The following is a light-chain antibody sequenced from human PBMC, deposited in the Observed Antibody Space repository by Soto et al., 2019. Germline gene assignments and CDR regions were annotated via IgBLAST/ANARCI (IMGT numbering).Light chain of an antibody. CDR2: SNN. CDR3: AAWDDSLNGYYV. J-gene: IGLJ1*01. CDR1: SSNIGSNT. Sequence: QSALTQPPSASGTPGQRGTISCSGSSSNIGSNTVNWYQQLPGTAPKLLIYSNNQRPSGVPDRFSGSKSGTSASLAISGLQSEDEADYYCAAWDDSLNGYYVFGTGTKVTVL. V-gene: IGLV1-44*01.